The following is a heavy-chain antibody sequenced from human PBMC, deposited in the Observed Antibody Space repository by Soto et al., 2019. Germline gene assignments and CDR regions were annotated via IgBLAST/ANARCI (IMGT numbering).Heavy chain of an antibody. D-gene: IGHD6-13*01. CDR3: ASLSSWDYYYYGMDV. CDR1: GFTFSSYS. J-gene: IGHJ6*02. V-gene: IGHV3-21*01. CDR2: ISSSSSYI. Sequence: KSGGSLRLSCAASGFTFSSYSMNWVRQAPGKGLEWVSSISSSSSYIYYADSVKGRFTISRDNAKNSLYLQMNSLRAEDTAVYYCASLSSWDYYYYGMDVWGQGTTVTVSS.